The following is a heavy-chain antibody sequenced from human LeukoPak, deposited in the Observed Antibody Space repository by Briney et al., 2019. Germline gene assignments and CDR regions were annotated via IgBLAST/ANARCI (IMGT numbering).Heavy chain of an antibody. Sequence: SETLSLTCTVSGGSISSYYWSWIRQPPGKGLEWIGYIYYSGSTSYNPSLKSRVTISVDTSKNQFSLKLSSVTAADTAVYYCARDTEYSGWFDPWGQGTLVTVSS. CDR3: ARDTEYSGWFDP. CDR1: GGSISSYY. V-gene: IGHV4-59*01. D-gene: IGHD1-26*01. J-gene: IGHJ5*02. CDR2: IYYSGST.